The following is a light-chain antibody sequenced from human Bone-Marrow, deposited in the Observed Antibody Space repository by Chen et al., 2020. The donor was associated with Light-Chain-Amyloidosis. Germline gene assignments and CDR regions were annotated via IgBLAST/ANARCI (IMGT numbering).Light chain of an antibody. V-gene: IGLV3-21*02. CDR2: DDS. Sequence: SYVLTQPSSVSVAPGQTATIACGGNNIGSTSVHWYQQTPGQAPLLVVYDDSDRPSGIPERGSGSNSGNTATLTIIRGEAGDEADYYCQVWDRSSDRPVFGGGTKLTVL. CDR1: NIGSTS. CDR3: QVWDRSSDRPV. J-gene: IGLJ3*02.